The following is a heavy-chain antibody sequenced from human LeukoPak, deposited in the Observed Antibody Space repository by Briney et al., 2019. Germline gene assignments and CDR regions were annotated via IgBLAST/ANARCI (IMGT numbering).Heavy chain of an antibody. CDR3: ARDTYLSGRYIDY. D-gene: IGHD2/OR15-2a*01. CDR2: ISGSGGST. J-gene: IGHJ4*02. V-gene: IGHV3-23*01. Sequence: GGSLRLSCAASGFTISSYAMNWVRQAPGKGLEWVSAISGSGGSTYYADSVKGRFTISRDNSKNTLYLQMNSLRAEDTAVYYCARDTYLSGRYIDYWGQGTLVTVSS. CDR1: GFTISSYA.